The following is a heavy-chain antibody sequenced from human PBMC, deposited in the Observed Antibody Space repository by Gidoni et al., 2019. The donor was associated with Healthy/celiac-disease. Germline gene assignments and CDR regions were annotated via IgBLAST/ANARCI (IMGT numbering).Heavy chain of an antibody. Sequence: QVQLQQWGAGLLKPSETLSLTCAVYGGSFSGYYWSWIRQPPGKGLEWIGEINHSGSTNYNPSLKSRVTISVDTSKIQFSLKLSSVTAADTAVYYCAGTYYYDSSGYCYDYWGQGTLVTVSS. D-gene: IGHD3-22*01. V-gene: IGHV4-34*01. CDR2: INHSGST. CDR3: AGTYYYDSSGYCYDY. CDR1: GGSFSGYY. J-gene: IGHJ4*02.